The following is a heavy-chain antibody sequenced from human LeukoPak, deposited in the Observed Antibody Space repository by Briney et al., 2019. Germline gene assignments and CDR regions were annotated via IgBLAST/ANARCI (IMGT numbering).Heavy chain of an antibody. V-gene: IGHV5-51*01. J-gene: IGHJ3*02. Sequence: GESLKISCKGSGYSFTSYWIGWVRQMPGKGLEWMGIIYPGDSDTRNSPSFQGQVTISADKSISTAYLQWSSLKASDTAMYYCARPISNYYDSSGYYPDAFDIWGQGTMVTVSS. D-gene: IGHD3-22*01. CDR3: ARPISNYYDSSGYYPDAFDI. CDR1: GYSFTSYW. CDR2: IYPGDSDT.